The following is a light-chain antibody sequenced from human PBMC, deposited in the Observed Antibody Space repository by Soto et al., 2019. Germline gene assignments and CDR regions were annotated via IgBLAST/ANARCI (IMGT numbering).Light chain of an antibody. V-gene: IGKV3-11*01. CDR3: GQRRNWSPYT. Sequence: EIELTQSPATLSLSPGERATLSCRASQSVSSYLAWYQQKPGQAPRLLIYDASNRATGIPARFSGSGSGTHFTLTSSSLEPEDVAVYYCGQRRNWSPYTFGQGTKLEIK. CDR1: QSVSSY. CDR2: DAS. J-gene: IGKJ2*01.